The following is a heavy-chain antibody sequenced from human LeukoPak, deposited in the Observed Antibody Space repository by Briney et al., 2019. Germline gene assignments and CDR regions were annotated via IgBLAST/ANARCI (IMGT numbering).Heavy chain of an antibody. J-gene: IGHJ4*02. V-gene: IGHV3-11*01. Sequence: SLRLSCAASGFTFSDYYMSWIRQAPGQGLDWVSYISSSGSTIYYADSVKGRFTISRDNAKNSLYLQMNSLRAEDTAVYYCARGVVGGSGSYFDDYWGQGTLVTVSS. D-gene: IGHD3-10*01. CDR1: GFTFSDYY. CDR2: ISSSGSTI. CDR3: ARGVVGGSGSYFDDY.